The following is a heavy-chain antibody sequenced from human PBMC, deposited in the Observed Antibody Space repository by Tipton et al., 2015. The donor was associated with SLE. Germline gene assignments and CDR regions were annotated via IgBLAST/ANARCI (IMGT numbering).Heavy chain of an antibody. V-gene: IGHV4-39*07. J-gene: IGHJ4*02. D-gene: IGHD1-7*01. CDR1: GDSITSDSYY. CDR2: FYYSENT. Sequence: LRLSCTVSGDSITSDSYYWGWIRQPPGKGLEWIGSFYYSENTYINNASLKSRVTISIDTSKNQFSLKLNSVTAADTAVYYCARETVTGTITLWGRVALVTVSS. CDR3: ARETVTGTITL.